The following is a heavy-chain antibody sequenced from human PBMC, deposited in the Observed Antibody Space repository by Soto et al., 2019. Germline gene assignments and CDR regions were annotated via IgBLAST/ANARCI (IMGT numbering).Heavy chain of an antibody. CDR2: ISYDGSNK. CDR1: GFTFSSYA. V-gene: IGHV3-30-3*01. Sequence: VGSLRLSCAASGFTFSSYAMHWVRQAPGKGLEWVAVISYDGSNKYYADSVKGRFTISRDNSKNTLYPQMNSLRTEDTAVYYCARALDFWSAYFDYWGQGSLVTVSS. D-gene: IGHD3-3*01. J-gene: IGHJ4*02. CDR3: ARALDFWSAYFDY.